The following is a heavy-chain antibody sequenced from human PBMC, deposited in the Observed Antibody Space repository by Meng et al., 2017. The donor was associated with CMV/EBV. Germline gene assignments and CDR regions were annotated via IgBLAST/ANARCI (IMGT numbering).Heavy chain of an antibody. J-gene: IGHJ4*02. CDR1: GVTFSSYG. Sequence: GESLKISCTASGVTFSSYGIHWVRQAPGKGLEWVSSISSSSSYIYYADSVKGRFTISRDNAKNSLYLQMNSLRAEDTAVYYCARDGEVPFDYWGQGTLVTVSS. D-gene: IGHD3-3*01. CDR3: ARDGEVPFDY. CDR2: ISSSSSYI. V-gene: IGHV3-21*01.